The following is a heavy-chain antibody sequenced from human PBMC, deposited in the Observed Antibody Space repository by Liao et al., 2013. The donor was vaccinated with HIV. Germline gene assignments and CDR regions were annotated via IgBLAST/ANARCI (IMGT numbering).Heavy chain of an antibody. CDR3: AGSSRSTIFGVVLGFDY. V-gene: IGHV4-39*07. CDR2: IYYTGST. CDR1: GGSISSSSYY. Sequence: QLQLQESGPGLVKPSETLSLTCTVSGGSISSSSYYWGWIRQPPGKGLEWIGSIYYTGSTNYNPSLKSRVTISVDTSKNQFSLKLSSVTAADTAVYYCAGSSRSTIFGVVLGFDYWGQGTLVTVSS. D-gene: IGHD3-3*01. J-gene: IGHJ4*02.